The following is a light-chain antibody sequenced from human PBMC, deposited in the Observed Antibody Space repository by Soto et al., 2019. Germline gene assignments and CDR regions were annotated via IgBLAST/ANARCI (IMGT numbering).Light chain of an antibody. J-gene: IGKJ1*01. CDR1: QSVTSSY. V-gene: IGKV3-20*01. CDR2: GAS. CDR3: QQYSRSPWT. Sequence: EIVLTQSPGTLSLSPGERATLSCRASQSVTSSYLAWYQQKPDQAPRLLIYGASSRATGIPDRFSGSGSGTDFTLTIRRLEPEDFVVYYCQQYSRSPWTFGHGTKVEIK.